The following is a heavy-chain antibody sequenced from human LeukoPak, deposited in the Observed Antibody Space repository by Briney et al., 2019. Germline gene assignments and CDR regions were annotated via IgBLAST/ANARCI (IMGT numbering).Heavy chain of an antibody. D-gene: IGHD6-13*01. V-gene: IGHV4-39*07. J-gene: IGHJ4*02. Sequence: PSETLSLTCTVSGGSISSSSYYWGWIRQPPGKGLEWIGSIYYSGSTYYNPSLKSRVTISVDTSKNQFSLKLSSVTAADTAVYYCARGGSSSSWYGYWGQGTLVTVSS. CDR1: GGSISSSSYY. CDR3: ARGGSSSSWYGY. CDR2: IYYSGST.